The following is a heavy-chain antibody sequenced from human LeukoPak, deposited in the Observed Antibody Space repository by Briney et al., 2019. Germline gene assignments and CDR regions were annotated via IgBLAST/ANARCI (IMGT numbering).Heavy chain of an antibody. V-gene: IGHV6-1*01. Sequence: SQTLSLTCAISGDSVSSNSAAWNWIRQSPSRGLEWLGRTYYRSKWYNDYAVSVKSRITINPDTSKNQFSLQLKSVTPEDTAVYYCARGWAMSGSYGDAFDIWGQGTMVTVSS. CDR3: ARGWAMSGSYGDAFDI. D-gene: IGHD1-26*01. CDR1: GDSVSSNSAA. J-gene: IGHJ3*02. CDR2: TYYRSKWYN.